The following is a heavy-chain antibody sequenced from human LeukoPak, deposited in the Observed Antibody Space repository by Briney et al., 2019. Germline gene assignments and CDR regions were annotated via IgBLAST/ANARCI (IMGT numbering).Heavy chain of an antibody. CDR3: ARRVLRYFDWLKSRSSWFDP. D-gene: IGHD3-9*01. J-gene: IGHJ5*02. CDR2: INHSGST. CDR1: GGSFSGYY. Sequence: SETLSLTCAVYGGSFSGYYWSWIRQPPGKGLEWIGEINHSGSTNYNPSPKSRVTISVDTSKNQFSLKLSFVTAADTAVYYCARRVLRYFDWLKSRSSWFDPWGQGTLVTVSS. V-gene: IGHV4-34*01.